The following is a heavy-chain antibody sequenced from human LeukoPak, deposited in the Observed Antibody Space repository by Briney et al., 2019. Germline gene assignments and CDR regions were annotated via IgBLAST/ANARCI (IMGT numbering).Heavy chain of an antibody. CDR2: IYSRGST. CDR1: GGSISSSNYY. D-gene: IGHD3-10*01. J-gene: IGHJ5*02. Sequence: KPSETLSLTCIVSGGSISSSNYYWGWIRQSPGKGLEWIGSIYSRGSTYYNPSLKSRAIVSSDMSKNQFSLMLNSVTAADTAVYYCARDKGQHGSGTRGFTWFDPWGQGTLVTVSS. V-gene: IGHV4-39*07. CDR3: ARDKGQHGSGTRGFTWFDP.